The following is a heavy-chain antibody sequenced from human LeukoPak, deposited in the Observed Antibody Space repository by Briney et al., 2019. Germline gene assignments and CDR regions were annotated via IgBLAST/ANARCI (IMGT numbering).Heavy chain of an antibody. Sequence: GASVKVSCKASGYTFTSYDINWVRQATGQGLEWMGWMNPNSGNTGYAQKFQGRVTMTRNTSISTACMELSSLRSEDTAVYYCARGRYRGWYSHYYYMDVWGKGTTVTVSS. CDR1: GYTFTSYD. J-gene: IGHJ6*03. D-gene: IGHD5-12*01. V-gene: IGHV1-8*01. CDR2: MNPNSGNT. CDR3: ARGRYRGWYSHYYYMDV.